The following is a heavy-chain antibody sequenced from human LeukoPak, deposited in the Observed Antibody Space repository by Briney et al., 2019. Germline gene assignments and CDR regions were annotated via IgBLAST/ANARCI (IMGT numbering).Heavy chain of an antibody. J-gene: IGHJ6*03. CDR1: GHTFSGFY. D-gene: IGHD5-12*01. V-gene: IGHV1-2*02. CDR2: INPNSGVT. Sequence: ASVKVSCKASGHTFSGFYIHWVRQAPGQGLEWMGWINPNSGVTNYAQKLQGRVTITRDTSIDTAYMQLSRLRSDDTAVYYCAKDRYGDYEAPFHYYMDAWGRGTTVTVSS. CDR3: AKDRYGDYEAPFHYYMDA.